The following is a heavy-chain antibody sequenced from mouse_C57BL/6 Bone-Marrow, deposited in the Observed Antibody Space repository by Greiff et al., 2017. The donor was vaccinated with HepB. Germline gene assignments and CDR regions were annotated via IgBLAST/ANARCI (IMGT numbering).Heavy chain of an antibody. CDR1: GYSITSGYY. V-gene: IGHV3-6*01. J-gene: IGHJ3*01. CDR3: AREDGNSFAY. D-gene: IGHD2-3*01. CDR2: ISYDGSN. Sequence: VQLQQSGPGLVKPSQSLSLTCSVTGYSITSGYYWNWIRQFPGNKLEWMGYISYDGSNNYNPSLKNRISITRDTSKNQFFLKLNSVTTEDTATYYCAREDGNSFAYWGQGTLVTVSA.